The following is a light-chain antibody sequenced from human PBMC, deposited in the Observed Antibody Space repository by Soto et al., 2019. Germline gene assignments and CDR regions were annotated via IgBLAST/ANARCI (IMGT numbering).Light chain of an antibody. CDR3: QQYNIWPLYP. V-gene: IGKV3-15*01. Sequence: EIVMTQSPATLSVYPGESATLSCRASQSVSSNLAWYQQKPGQAPRLLIDGASTRATGIPARFSGSGSGTEFTLTISSLQAEDFAVYYCQQYNIWPLYPFGQGTKLESK. CDR1: QSVSSN. CDR2: GAS. J-gene: IGKJ2*01.